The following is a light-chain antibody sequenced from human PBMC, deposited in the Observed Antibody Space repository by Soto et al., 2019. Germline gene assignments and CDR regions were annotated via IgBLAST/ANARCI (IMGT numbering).Light chain of an antibody. CDR2: AAS. J-gene: IGKJ4*01. V-gene: IGKV1-27*01. Sequence: DIQMTQSPSSLSAFVGDRVTNTCRASQDISNFLAWYQQKPGKVPKLLIYAASTLQSGVPSRFSGSGSGTDFTLTISSLQPEDVATYYCQKCKTAPFTFGGGTKVEIK. CDR3: QKCKTAPFT. CDR1: QDISNF.